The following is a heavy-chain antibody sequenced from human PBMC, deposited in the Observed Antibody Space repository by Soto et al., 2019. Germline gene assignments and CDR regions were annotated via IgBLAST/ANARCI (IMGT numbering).Heavy chain of an antibody. D-gene: IGHD3-3*01. CDR2: ISGSGGST. CDR3: AKVKIGGFLEWLLRLCYFDY. CDR1: GFTFSSYA. V-gene: IGHV3-23*01. Sequence: GGSLRLSCAASGFTFSSYAMSWVRQAPGKGLEWVSAISGSGGSTYYADSVKGRFTISRDNSKNTLYLQMNSLRAEDTAVYYCAKVKIGGFLEWLLRLCYFDYWGQGTLVTVSS. J-gene: IGHJ4*02.